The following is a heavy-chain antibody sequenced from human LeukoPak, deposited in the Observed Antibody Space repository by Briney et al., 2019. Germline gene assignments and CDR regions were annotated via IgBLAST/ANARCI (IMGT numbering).Heavy chain of an antibody. CDR2: MNPKSGNT. Sequence: ASVKVSCNISGDSFTTYDINWVRQATGQGLEWMGWMNPKSGNTVYAQKFQGRLTLTRDISISTAYMELSGLRSEDTAVYFCARAITIFDYYYMDVWGKGTTVTVSS. CDR3: ARAITIFDYYYMDV. J-gene: IGHJ6*03. V-gene: IGHV1-8*01. CDR1: GDSFTTYD. D-gene: IGHD3-3*01.